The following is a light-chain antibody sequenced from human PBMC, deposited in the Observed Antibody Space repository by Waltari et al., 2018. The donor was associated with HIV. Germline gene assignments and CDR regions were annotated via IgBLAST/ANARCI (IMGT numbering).Light chain of an antibody. V-gene: IGLV2-8*01. J-gene: IGLJ2*01. Sequence: QSTLTQPPSASGSPGQSVTISCTGTSSDIGGYTYVFWYQQPPGKAPKLIMTEVTKRPSGVPDRFSGSKSGNTASLTVSGLQADDEALYYCSSFAPTNKFYVLFGGGTTLTVL. CDR2: EVT. CDR3: SSFAPTNKFYVL. CDR1: SSDIGGYTY.